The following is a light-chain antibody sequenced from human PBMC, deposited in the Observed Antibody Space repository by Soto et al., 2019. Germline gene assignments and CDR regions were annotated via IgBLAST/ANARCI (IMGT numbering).Light chain of an antibody. CDR3: QQLNSYHPFP. Sequence: DIQLTQSPSFLSASVGDRVTITCRASQGISSYLAWYEQKPGKAPKHLLYAESTLQSGVPSSWSSSGSATEFTITISSLQPEDFATYYCQQLNSYHPFPFGHGTKVDIK. J-gene: IGKJ3*01. V-gene: IGKV1-9*01. CDR1: QGISSY. CDR2: AES.